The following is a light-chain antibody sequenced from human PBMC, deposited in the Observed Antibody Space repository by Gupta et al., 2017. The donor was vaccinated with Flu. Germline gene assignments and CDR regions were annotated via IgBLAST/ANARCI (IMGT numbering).Light chain of an antibody. CDR2: AAS. Sequence: QITLSPSSLSASVGDRVTITCRASQSISSSYLNWYQQQPGKATNLLFDAASSLQSGVPSFCGGGGSGKLFITTRTSLQREDVATYYQQQSYWTPYTFGQGTKLEIK. J-gene: IGKJ2*01. CDR3: QQSYWTPYT. V-gene: IGKV1-39*01. CDR1: QSISSSY.